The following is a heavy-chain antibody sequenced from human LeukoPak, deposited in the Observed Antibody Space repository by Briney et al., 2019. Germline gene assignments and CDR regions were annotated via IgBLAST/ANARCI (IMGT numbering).Heavy chain of an antibody. CDR2: ISSSSYI. Sequence: GGSLRLSCAASGFTFSSYSMNWVRQAPGKGLEWVSSISSSSYIYYADSVKGRFTISRDNAKNSLYLQMNSLRAEDTAVYYCARDRGDILTGYRGDWGQGTLVTVSS. CDR3: ARDRGDILTGYRGD. J-gene: IGHJ4*02. CDR1: GFTFSSYS. D-gene: IGHD3-9*01. V-gene: IGHV3-21*01.